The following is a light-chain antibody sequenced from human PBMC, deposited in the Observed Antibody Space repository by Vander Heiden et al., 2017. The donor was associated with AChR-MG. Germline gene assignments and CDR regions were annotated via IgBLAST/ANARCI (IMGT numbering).Light chain of an antibody. Sequence: QSALTQPASVSGSPGQSITISCTGTSSDVGSYNLVSGYQQHPGKGPELMIYEGSKRPSGVSNRFSGSKSGNTASLTISGLQAEDEADYYCCSYAGSNVVFGGGTKLTVL. CDR1: SSDVGSYNL. J-gene: IGLJ2*01. CDR3: CSYAGSNVV. V-gene: IGLV2-23*01. CDR2: EGS.